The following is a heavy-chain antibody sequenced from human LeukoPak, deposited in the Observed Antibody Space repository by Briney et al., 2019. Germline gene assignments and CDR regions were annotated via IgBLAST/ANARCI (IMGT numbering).Heavy chain of an antibody. V-gene: IGHV3-21*01. D-gene: IGHD5-24*01. CDR2: ISSSSSYI. J-gene: IGHJ4*02. Sequence: GGSLRLSCAASGFTFSSYSMNWVRQAPGKGLEWVSSISSSSSYIYYADSVKGRFTISRDNAKNSLYLQMNSLRAEDTAVYYCARVVEMATEYYFDYWGQGTLVTVSS. CDR1: GFTFSSYS. CDR3: ARVVEMATEYYFDY.